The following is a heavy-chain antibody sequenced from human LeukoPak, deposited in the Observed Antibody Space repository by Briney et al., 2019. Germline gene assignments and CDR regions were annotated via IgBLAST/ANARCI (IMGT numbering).Heavy chain of an antibody. CDR2: ISGSGGST. CDR1: XXTLSNYG. D-gene: IGHD5-18*01. CDR3: ANTAMVSDTISRDAFDI. Sequence: PGGXLRLSCXXSXXTLSNYGXSWVRQAPGKGLEWVTGISGSGGSTYYADSVKGRFTISRDNSKNTLYLQMNSLRAEDTAVYYCANTAMVSDTISRDAFDIWGQGTMVTVSS. V-gene: IGHV3-23*01. J-gene: IGHJ3*02.